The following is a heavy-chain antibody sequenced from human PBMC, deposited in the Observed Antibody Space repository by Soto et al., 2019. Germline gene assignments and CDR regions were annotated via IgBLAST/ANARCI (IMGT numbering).Heavy chain of an antibody. D-gene: IGHD3-10*01. J-gene: IGHJ6*02. Sequence: SVTVSCQASGGTFSSYAISWVRQAPGQGLEWLGGIIPIFGTANYAQKFQGRVTITADESTSTAYMELSSLRSEDTAVYYCASILCYGSGPYGMDVWGQGTTVTVSS. CDR2: IIPIFGTA. CDR1: GGTFSSYA. V-gene: IGHV1-69*13. CDR3: ASILCYGSGPYGMDV.